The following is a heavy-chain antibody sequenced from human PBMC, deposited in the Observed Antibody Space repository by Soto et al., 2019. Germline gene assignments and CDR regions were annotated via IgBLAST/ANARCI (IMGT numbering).Heavy chain of an antibody. D-gene: IGHD2-2*01. CDR3: ARGGGSPYHDHEFDY. J-gene: IGHJ4*02. CDR2: IYYRGTT. Sequence: QVQLQESGPGLVKPSETLSLTCSVSGVSTSNHYWTWIRKPPGQGPEWIGCIYYRGTTNYNASFNSRDTISVDTSKNQFSLKLTSVTTADTAGYYCARGGGSPYHDHEFDYWGQGILVTVSS. CDR1: GVSTSNHY. V-gene: IGHV4-59*11.